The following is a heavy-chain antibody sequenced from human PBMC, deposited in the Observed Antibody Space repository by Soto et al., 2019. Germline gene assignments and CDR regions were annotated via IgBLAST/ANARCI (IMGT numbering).Heavy chain of an antibody. CDR1: GYRFTSYW. V-gene: IGHV5-51*01. Sequence: TGESLKISCKGSGYRFTSYWIGWVRQMPGKGLEWMAIIYPGDSDTRYSPSFQGQVTISADKSISTAYLQWSSLKASDTAMYYCARLLYGDGYPDSVLDYWGQGTLVTVSS. CDR2: IYPGDSDT. J-gene: IGHJ4*02. D-gene: IGHD5-12*01. CDR3: ARLLYGDGYPDSVLDY.